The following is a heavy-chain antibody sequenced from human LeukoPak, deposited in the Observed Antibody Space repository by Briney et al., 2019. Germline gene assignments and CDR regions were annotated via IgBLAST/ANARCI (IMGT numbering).Heavy chain of an antibody. CDR1: GYTFSDYY. V-gene: IGHV1-2*02. CDR3: ARSIVVVIDWFDT. Sequence: GASVKVSCKASGYTFSDYYLHWVRQAPGQGIEWMGWINPNSGGTSYGQKFQGRVTMTRDTSISTAYMELSRLRSDDTAVYYCARSIVVVIDWFDTWGQGTLVTVSS. D-gene: IGHD2-21*01. J-gene: IGHJ5*02. CDR2: INPNSGGT.